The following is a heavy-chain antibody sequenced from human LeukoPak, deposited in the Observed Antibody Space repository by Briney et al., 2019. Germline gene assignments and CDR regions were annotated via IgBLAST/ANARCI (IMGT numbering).Heavy chain of an antibody. J-gene: IGHJ4*02. Sequence: ASVKVSCKASGYTFTSYYMHWVRQAPGQGLEWMGIINPSGGSTSYAQKFQGRVTMTRDMSTSTVYMELSSLRSEDTAVYYCATVGITYGSGSYYRAGYFDYWGQGTLVTVSS. CDR2: INPSGGST. CDR3: ATVGITYGSGSYYRAGYFDY. D-gene: IGHD3-10*01. V-gene: IGHV1-46*01. CDR1: GYTFTSYY.